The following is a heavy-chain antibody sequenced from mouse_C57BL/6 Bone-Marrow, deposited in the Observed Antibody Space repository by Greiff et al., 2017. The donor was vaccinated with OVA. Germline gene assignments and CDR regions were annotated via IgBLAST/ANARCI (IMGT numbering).Heavy chain of an antibody. CDR3: ATGEAY. CDR2: ISYDGSN. D-gene: IGHD4-1*01. J-gene: IGHJ3*01. CDR1: GYSITSGYY. V-gene: IGHV3-6*01. Sequence: VQLKESGPGLVKPSQSLSLTCSVTGYSITSGYYWNWIRQFPGNKLEWMGYISYDGSNNYNPSLKNRISITRDTSKNQFFLKLNSVTTEDTATYYCATGEAYWGQGTLVTVSA.